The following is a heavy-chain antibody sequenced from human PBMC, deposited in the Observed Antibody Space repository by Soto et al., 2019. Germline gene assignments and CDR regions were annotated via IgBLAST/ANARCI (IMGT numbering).Heavy chain of an antibody. CDR1: GYTFTGYY. D-gene: IGHD3-3*01. V-gene: IGHV1-2*04. CDR2: INPNSGGT. J-gene: IGHJ6*02. Sequence: RASVKVSCKASGYTFTGYYMHWVRQAPGQGLEWMGWINPNSGGTNYAQKFQGWVTMTRDTSISTAYMELSRLRSDDTAVYYCARGLLEWSYYYYGMDVWGQGTTVTVSS. CDR3: ARGLLEWSYYYYGMDV.